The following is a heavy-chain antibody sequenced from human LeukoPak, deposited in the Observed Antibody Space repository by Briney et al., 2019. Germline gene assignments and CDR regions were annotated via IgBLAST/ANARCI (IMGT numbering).Heavy chain of an antibody. CDR1: GFTFSNYA. V-gene: IGHV3-23*01. D-gene: IGHD2-2*01. Sequence: GGSLRLSCAASGFTFSNYAMSWVRQAPGKGLEWGTAISDNGGSTYYADSVKGRFTISRDNSKNTLYLQMNSLRGDDTAVYHCAKAPSPGYCSSTSCYYDYWGQGTLVTVSS. J-gene: IGHJ4*02. CDR3: AKAPSPGYCSSTSCYYDY. CDR2: ISDNGGST.